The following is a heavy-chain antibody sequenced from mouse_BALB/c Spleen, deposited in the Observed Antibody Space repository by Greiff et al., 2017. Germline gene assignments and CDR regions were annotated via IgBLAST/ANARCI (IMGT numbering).Heavy chain of an antibody. CDR1: GYTFTSYY. J-gene: IGHJ2*01. CDR2: INPSNGGT. CDR3: TRLGTTVVAPFDY. Sequence: QVQLQQSGAELVKPGASVKLSCKASGYTFTSYYMYWVKQRPGQGLEWIGEINPSNGGTNFNEKFKSKATLTVDKSSSTAYMQLSSLTSEDSAVYYCTRLGTTVVAPFDYWGQGTTLTVSS. V-gene: IGHV1S81*02. D-gene: IGHD1-1*01.